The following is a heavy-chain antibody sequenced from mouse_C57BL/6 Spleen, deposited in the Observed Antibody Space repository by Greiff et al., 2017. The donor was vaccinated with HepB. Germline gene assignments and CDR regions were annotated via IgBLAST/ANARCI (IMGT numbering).Heavy chain of an antibody. J-gene: IGHJ2*01. CDR1: GFTFSSYG. CDR3: ARHYGGYFDY. V-gene: IGHV5-6*01. D-gene: IGHD1-1*02. Sequence: EVQRVESGGDLVKPGGSLKLSCAASGFTFSSYGMSWVRQTPDKRLEWVATISSGGSYTYYPDSVKGRFTISRDNAKNTLYLQMSSLKSEDTAMYYCARHYGGYFDYWGQGTTLTVSS. CDR2: ISSGGSYT.